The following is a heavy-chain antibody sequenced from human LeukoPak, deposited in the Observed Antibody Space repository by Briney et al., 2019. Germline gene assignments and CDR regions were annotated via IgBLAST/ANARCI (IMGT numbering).Heavy chain of an antibody. J-gene: IGHJ4*02. CDR2: INHRGIT. CDR3: ARRSISCLDY. V-gene: IGHV4-34*01. D-gene: IGHD2-2*01. Sequence: SETLSLTCVGYGGSFSNYYWSWIRQPPGKGLEWIGEINHRGITNYNPSLTSRVTISVDTSKNQFSLNLTSLTAADTAVYYCARRSISCLDYWGQGTLVPVSS. CDR1: GGSFSNYY.